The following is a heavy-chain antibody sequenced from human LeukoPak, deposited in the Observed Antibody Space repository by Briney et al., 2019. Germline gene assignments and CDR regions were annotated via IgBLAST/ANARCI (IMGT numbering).Heavy chain of an antibody. J-gene: IGHJ5*02. CDR2: IYYSGGT. CDR1: GGSISSYY. CDR3: ARDTEGSSSYWFDP. Sequence: SETLSLTCTVSGGSISSYYWSWIRQPPGKGLEWIGYIYYSGGTNYNPSLKSRVTISVDTSKNQFSLKLSSVTAADTAVYYCARDTEGSSSYWFDPWGQGTLVTVSS. D-gene: IGHD6-6*01. V-gene: IGHV4-59*12.